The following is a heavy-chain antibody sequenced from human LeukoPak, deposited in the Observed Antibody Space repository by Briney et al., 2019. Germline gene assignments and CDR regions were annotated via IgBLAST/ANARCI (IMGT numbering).Heavy chain of an antibody. Sequence: PSETLSLTCVVSGFSINSGHNWGWIRQPPKKGLEWIGTVYHSGSTYYNPSLESRVTILVDMSKTQFSLNLGSVTAADTAVYYCARVRGIFGVVMTNWFDPWGQGTLVTVSS. CDR1: GFSINSGHN. CDR3: ARVRGIFGVVMTNWFDP. J-gene: IGHJ5*02. CDR2: VYHSGST. D-gene: IGHD3-3*01. V-gene: IGHV4-38-2*01.